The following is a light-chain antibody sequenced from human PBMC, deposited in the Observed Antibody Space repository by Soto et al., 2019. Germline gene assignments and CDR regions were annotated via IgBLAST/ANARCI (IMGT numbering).Light chain of an antibody. J-gene: IGKJ2*01. V-gene: IGKV1-39*01. CDR3: QQSYSTPYT. CDR1: QSISSY. CDR2: AAS. Sequence: DIQMTQSPSSLSASVGDRVTITCRASQSISSYLNWYQQKPGKAPKLLIYAASSLESGVPSRFSGSGSGTHFTLTISSLQPEEFATYYCQQSYSTPYTLGTGTKLEIK.